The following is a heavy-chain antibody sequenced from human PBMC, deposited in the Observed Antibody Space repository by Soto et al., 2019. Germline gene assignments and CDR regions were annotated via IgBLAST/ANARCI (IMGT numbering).Heavy chain of an antibody. CDR3: AREEHDYGGNSPFDS. V-gene: IGHV1-69*01. CDR1: GGTFSSYA. J-gene: IGHJ4*02. D-gene: IGHD4-17*01. CDR2: IIPIFGTA. Sequence: QVQLVQSGAEVKKPGSSVKVSCKASGGTFSSYAISWVRQAPGQGLEWMGGIIPIFGTANYAQKFQGRVTITADESTSTAYMELSSLISEDTAVYYCAREEHDYGGNSPFDSWGQGTLFTVSS.